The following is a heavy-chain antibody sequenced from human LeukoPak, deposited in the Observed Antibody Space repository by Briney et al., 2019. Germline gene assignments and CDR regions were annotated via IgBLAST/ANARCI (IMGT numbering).Heavy chain of an antibody. CDR1: GFTFSRYE. Sequence: GGSLRLSCAASGFTFSRYEMNWVRQAPGKGLEWVSYISSSGSTIYYADSVKGRFTISRDNAKNSLYLQMNSLRAEDTAVYYCAREGNDYFDYWGQGTLVTVSS. CDR2: ISSSGSTI. J-gene: IGHJ4*02. V-gene: IGHV3-48*03. CDR3: AREGNDYFDY. D-gene: IGHD2-8*01.